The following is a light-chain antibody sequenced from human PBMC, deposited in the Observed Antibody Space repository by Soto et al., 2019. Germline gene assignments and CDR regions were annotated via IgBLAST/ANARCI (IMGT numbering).Light chain of an antibody. Sequence: EIVLTQSPGTLSLSPGERATLSCRASQSVSSNYFAWYQQKPGQAPRLLIYGVSSRATGIPDRFSGSGSGTDVTLTISRLEPEDFAVYYCEQYRSSPRTFGQGTKVEIK. CDR2: GVS. CDR3: EQYRSSPRT. V-gene: IGKV3-20*01. J-gene: IGKJ1*01. CDR1: QSVSSNY.